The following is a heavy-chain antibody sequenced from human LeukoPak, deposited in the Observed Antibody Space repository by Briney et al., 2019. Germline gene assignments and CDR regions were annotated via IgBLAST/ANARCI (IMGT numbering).Heavy chain of an antibody. D-gene: IGHD1-7*01. CDR1: GGPISSYY. J-gene: IGHJ6*03. V-gene: IGHV4-4*07. Sequence: PSETLSLTCTVSGGPISSYYWSWIRQPAGKGLEWIGRIYTSGSTNYNPSLKSRVTVSVDTSKNQFSLKLSSVTAADTAVYYCARGSGTTSDYYYMDVWGKGTTVTVSS. CDR2: IYTSGST. CDR3: ARGSGTTSDYYYMDV.